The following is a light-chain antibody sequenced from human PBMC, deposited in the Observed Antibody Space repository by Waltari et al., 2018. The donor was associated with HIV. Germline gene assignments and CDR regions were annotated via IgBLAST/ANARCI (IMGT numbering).Light chain of an antibody. Sequence: QSALTQPASVSGSPGQSITISCTGTSSDVGGYNLVSWDQQHPGKAPKLMIYEVSTRASGVSNRFSGSKSGNTASLTSSGLHAGDEADYYCCAYAGSTTYVSFGGGTKLTGL. CDR1: SSDVGGYNL. CDR3: CAYAGSTTYVS. CDR2: EVS. V-gene: IGLV2-23*02. J-gene: IGLJ2*01.